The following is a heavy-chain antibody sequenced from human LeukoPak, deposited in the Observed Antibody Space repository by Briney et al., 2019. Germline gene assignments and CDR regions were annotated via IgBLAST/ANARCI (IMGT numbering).Heavy chain of an antibody. CDR3: AKAPGHGESYLHNWFDP. V-gene: IGHV3-23*01. D-gene: IGHD1-26*01. CDR1: GSTFSSYA. J-gene: IGHJ5*02. CDR2: ISGSGGGT. Sequence: GGSLRLSCAASGSTFSSYAMSWVRQAPGKGLEWLSVISGSGGGTYYADSVTGRLTPPRDNSQNTLCLQMNSLRAEDTTVYYCAKAPGHGESYLHNWFDPWGQGTLVTVSS.